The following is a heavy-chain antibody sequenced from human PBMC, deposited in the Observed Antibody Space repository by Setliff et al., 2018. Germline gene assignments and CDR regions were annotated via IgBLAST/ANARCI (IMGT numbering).Heavy chain of an antibody. D-gene: IGHD6-19*01. CDR1: GGSISSSSYY. Sequence: SETLSLTCTVSGGSISSSSYYWGWIRQPPGKGLEWIGSIYYSGSTYYNPSLKSRVTISVDTSKNQFSLKLSSVTAADTAVYYCARMSQYSSGWYYYYYYGMDVWGQGTTVTVSS. CDR2: IYYSGST. V-gene: IGHV4-39*07. J-gene: IGHJ6*02. CDR3: ARMSQYSSGWYYYYYYGMDV.